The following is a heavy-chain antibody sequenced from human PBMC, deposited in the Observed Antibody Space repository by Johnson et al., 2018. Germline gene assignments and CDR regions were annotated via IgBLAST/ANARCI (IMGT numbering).Heavy chain of an antibody. Sequence: VQLVESGAEVKKPGSSVKVSCKASGGTFSSYAISWVRQAPGQGLEWMGGIIPIFGTANYAQKFQGRVTITADESTGTAYMELSSLRSEATAVYYRASWGPAVVYYGMDGWGQGPTVTVSS. V-gene: IGHV1-69*01. J-gene: IGHJ6*02. CDR2: IIPIFGTA. D-gene: IGHD3-16*01. CDR1: GGTFSSYA. CDR3: ASWGPAVVYYGMDG.